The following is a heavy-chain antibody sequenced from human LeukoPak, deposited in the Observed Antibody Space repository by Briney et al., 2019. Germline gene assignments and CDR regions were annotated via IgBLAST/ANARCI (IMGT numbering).Heavy chain of an antibody. V-gene: IGHV4-59*01. Sequence: PSETLSLTCTVSGGSISRYYWSWIRQPPGKGLEWIGYIYYSGSTNYNPSFKSRVTISVDTSKNQFSLKLSSVTAADTAVYYCARGAAAGTGGYFQHWGQGTLVTVSS. CDR1: GGSISRYY. J-gene: IGHJ1*01. D-gene: IGHD6-13*01. CDR3: ARGAAAGTGGYFQH. CDR2: IYYSGST.